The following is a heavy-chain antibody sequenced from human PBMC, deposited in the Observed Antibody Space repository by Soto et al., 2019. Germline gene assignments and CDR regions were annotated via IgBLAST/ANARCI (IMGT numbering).Heavy chain of an antibody. CDR1: GFTVSSNY. D-gene: IGHD2-2*01. V-gene: IGHV3-23*04. Sequence: EVQLVESGGGLIQPGGSLRLSCAASGFTVSSNYMSWVRQAPGKGLEWVSAISGSGGSTYYADSVKGRFTISRDNSKNTLYLQMNSLRAEDTAVYYCAKSGPAAIDYYYGMDVWGQGTTVTVSS. CDR3: AKSGPAAIDYYYGMDV. CDR2: ISGSGGST. J-gene: IGHJ6*02.